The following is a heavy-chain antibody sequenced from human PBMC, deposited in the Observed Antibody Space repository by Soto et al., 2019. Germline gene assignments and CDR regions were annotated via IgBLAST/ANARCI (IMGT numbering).Heavy chain of an antibody. Sequence: SLRLSCAASGFTFSSYSMNWVRQAPGKGLEWVSYISSSSSTIYYADSVKGRFTISRDNAKNSLYLQMNSLRDEDTAVYYCAKASEIWGFVAFDIWGQGTMVTVSS. CDR3: AKASEIWGFVAFDI. J-gene: IGHJ3*02. CDR1: GFTFSSYS. D-gene: IGHD2-15*01. CDR2: ISSSSSTI. V-gene: IGHV3-48*02.